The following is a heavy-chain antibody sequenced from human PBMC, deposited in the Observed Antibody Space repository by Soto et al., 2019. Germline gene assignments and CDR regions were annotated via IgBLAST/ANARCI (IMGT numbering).Heavy chain of an antibody. CDR2: MKNKANNYAT. CDR3: SGNWNDEPY. V-gene: IGHV3-73*02. J-gene: IGHJ4*02. CDR1: GFIFSASA. Sequence: EVHLVESGGGLVQPGGSLKVSCEASGFIFSASAIHWVRQAPGKGLEWVGRMKNKANNYATLYAESVKGRFTVSRDDSKNTAYLQMNRLKTEDTAVYYCSGNWNDEPYWGQGTLVTVSS. D-gene: IGHD1-20*01.